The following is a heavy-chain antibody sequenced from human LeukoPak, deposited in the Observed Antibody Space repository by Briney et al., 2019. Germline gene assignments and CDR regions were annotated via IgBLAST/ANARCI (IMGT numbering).Heavy chain of an antibody. CDR2: IYYSGST. CDR1: GGSISSSSYY. D-gene: IGHD3-22*01. V-gene: IGHV4-39*01. Sequence: SETLSLNCTVSGGSISSSSYYWRWIRQPPGKGLEWIGSIYYSGSTHYNPSLKTRVTISVDTSKNQFSRKRTSLPAADTAVYYCARFSVSMRVGDRDAFDIWGQGRMVTVSS. J-gene: IGHJ3*02. CDR3: ARFSVSMRVGDRDAFDI.